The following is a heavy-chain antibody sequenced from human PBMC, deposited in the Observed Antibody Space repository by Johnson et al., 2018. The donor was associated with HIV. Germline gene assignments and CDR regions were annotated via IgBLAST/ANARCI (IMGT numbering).Heavy chain of an antibody. CDR3: AKDAVYYYVSAFDI. D-gene: IGHD3-10*02. V-gene: IGHV3-15*01. J-gene: IGHJ3*02. CDR1: GFTFSNAW. Sequence: VQLVESGGGLVKPGGSLRLSCAASGFTFSNAWMTWVRQAPGKGLEWIGRIKSKSEGGTTDYAAPVKGRFTISRDNSKNTLYLQMNSLRAEDTAVYYCAKDAVYYYVSAFDIWGQGTMVTVSS. CDR2: IKSKSEGGTT.